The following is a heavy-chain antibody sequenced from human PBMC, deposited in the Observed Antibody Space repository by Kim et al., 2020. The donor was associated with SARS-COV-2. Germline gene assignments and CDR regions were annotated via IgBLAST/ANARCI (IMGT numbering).Heavy chain of an antibody. CDR1: GGSISSYY. J-gene: IGHJ4*02. D-gene: IGHD6-13*01. V-gene: IGHV4-59*13. CDR3: ARGGAGSFYYFDY. CDR2: IYYSGST. Sequence: SETLSLTCTVSGGSISSYYWSWIRQPPGKGLEWIGYIYYSGSTNYNPSLKSRVTISVDTSKNQFSLKLSSVTAADTAVYYCARGGAGSFYYFDYWGQGTLVTVSS.